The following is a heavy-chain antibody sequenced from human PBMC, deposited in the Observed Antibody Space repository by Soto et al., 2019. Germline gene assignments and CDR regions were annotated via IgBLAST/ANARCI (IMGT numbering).Heavy chain of an antibody. CDR2: LSYAGSP. D-gene: IGHD1-20*01. Sequence: SETLSLTCTVSGGSISRSNYYWGWVRQPPGKGLEWIASLSYAGSPSHNPSLNNRVTISVDTSKNQLSLKLDSVSAADTASYHCARLFWGITANPGRRVGWFDPWGQGTLVTVSS. CDR3: ARLFWGITANPGRRVGWFDP. CDR1: GGSISRSNYY. V-gene: IGHV4-39*01. J-gene: IGHJ5*02.